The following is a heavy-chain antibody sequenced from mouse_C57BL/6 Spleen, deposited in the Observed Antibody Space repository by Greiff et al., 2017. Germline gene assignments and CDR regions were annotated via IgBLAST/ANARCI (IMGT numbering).Heavy chain of an antibody. D-gene: IGHD1-1*01. Sequence: EVKLVESGAELVRPGASVKLSCTASGFNIKDYYMHWVKQRPEQGLEWIGRIDPEDGDTEYAPKFQGKATMTADTSSNTAYLQLSSLTSEDTAVYYCTPPITTVVGRGYAMDYWGQGTSVTVSS. CDR1: GFNIKDYY. V-gene: IGHV14-1*01. CDR3: TPPITTVVGRGYAMDY. J-gene: IGHJ4*01. CDR2: IDPEDGDT.